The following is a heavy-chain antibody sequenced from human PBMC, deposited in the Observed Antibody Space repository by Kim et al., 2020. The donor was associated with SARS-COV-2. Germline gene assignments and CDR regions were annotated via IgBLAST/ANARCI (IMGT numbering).Heavy chain of an antibody. D-gene: IGHD3-3*01. J-gene: IGHJ3*01. CDR1: GFTFSSYS. V-gene: IGHV3-48*04. Sequence: GGSLRLSCAASGFTFSSYSMNWVRQAPGKGLEWVSYISSSSSTIYYADSVKGRFTISRDNAKNSLYLQMNSLRAEDTAVYYCASERLVGVVRDAFDVWGQGTTVTVSS. CDR2: ISSSSSTI. CDR3: ASERLVGVVRDAFDV.